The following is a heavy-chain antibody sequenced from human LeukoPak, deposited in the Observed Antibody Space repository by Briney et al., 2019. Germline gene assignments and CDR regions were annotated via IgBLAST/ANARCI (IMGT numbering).Heavy chain of an antibody. Sequence: SETLSLTCTVSGGSISSYYWSWIRQPPGKGLEWIGYIYYSGSTNYNPSLRSRVTISVDTSKNQFSLKLSSVTAADTAVYYCARQLWAAPYFDYWGQGTLVTVSS. J-gene: IGHJ4*02. CDR2: IYYSGST. CDR1: GGSISSYY. D-gene: IGHD2-15*01. V-gene: IGHV4-59*08. CDR3: ARQLWAAPYFDY.